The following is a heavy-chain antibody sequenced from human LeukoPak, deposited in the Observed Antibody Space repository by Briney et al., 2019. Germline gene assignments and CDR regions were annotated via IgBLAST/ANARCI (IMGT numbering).Heavy chain of an antibody. D-gene: IGHD1-26*01. CDR2: IYSSGST. Sequence: SETLSLTCTVSGASVSGSPYYWGWIRQPPGKGLEWIGSIYSSGSTYYNASLQSLVTISIETSKNQISLMLNSVTAAETAIYYCAKSGGYGLIDYWGQGTLVTVSS. CDR1: GASVSGSPYY. J-gene: IGHJ4*02. CDR3: AKSGGYGLIDY. V-gene: IGHV4-39*01.